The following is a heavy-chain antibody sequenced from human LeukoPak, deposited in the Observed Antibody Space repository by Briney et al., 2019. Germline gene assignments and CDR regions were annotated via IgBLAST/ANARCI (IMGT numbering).Heavy chain of an antibody. J-gene: IGHJ3*01. Sequence: PGGSLRLSCAASRFSFSSGTMNWVRQAPGKALEWVSSLSGSGRLIWYAASVKGRFTIPRDNAANALFLQMNSLRVEDTAVYYCARDLQTGLAFDAWGQGTVVAVSS. D-gene: IGHD7-27*01. V-gene: IGHV3-21*06. CDR1: RFSFSSGT. CDR2: LSGSGRLI. CDR3: ARDLQTGLAFDA.